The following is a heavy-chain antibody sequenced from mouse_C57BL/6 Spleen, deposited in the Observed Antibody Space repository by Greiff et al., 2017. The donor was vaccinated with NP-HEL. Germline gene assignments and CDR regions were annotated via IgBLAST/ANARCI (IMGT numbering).Heavy chain of an antibody. D-gene: IGHD1-1*01. V-gene: IGHV1-19*01. CDR3: ARLGLLRYFDY. CDR1: GYTFTDYY. J-gene: IGHJ2*01. CDR2: INPYNGGT. Sequence: SGPVLVKPGASVKMSCKASGYTFTDYYMNWVKQSHGKSLEWIGVINPYNGGTSYNQKFKGKATLTVDKSSSTAYMELNSLTSEDSAVYYCARLGLLRYFDYWGQGTTLTVSS.